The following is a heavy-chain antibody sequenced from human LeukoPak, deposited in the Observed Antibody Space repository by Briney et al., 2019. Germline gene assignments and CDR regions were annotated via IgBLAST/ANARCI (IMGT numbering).Heavy chain of an antibody. V-gene: IGHV4-4*02. Sequence: PSETLSLTCAVSGGSISSSNWWTWVRQPPGKGLEWIGEIHQSGTTNYIPSLRSRVTISLDKFKNQFSLKLSSVTAADTAVYYCARDLSGMDVWGQGTTVTVSS. CDR2: IHQSGTT. CDR3: ARDLSGMDV. CDR1: GGSISSSNW. J-gene: IGHJ6*02.